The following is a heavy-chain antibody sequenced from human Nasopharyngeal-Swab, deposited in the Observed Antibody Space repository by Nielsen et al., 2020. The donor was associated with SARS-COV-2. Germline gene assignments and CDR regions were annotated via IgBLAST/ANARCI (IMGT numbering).Heavy chain of an antibody. Sequence: SMKVSCKASGGTFSSYAISWVRQAPGQGLEWMGGIIPIFGTANYAQKFQGRVTITADESTSTAYMELSSLRSEDTAVYYCARGSGYGDSYWYFDLWGRGTLVTVSS. D-gene: IGHD4-17*01. J-gene: IGHJ2*01. V-gene: IGHV1-69*13. CDR3: ARGSGYGDSYWYFDL. CDR2: IIPIFGTA. CDR1: GGTFSSYA.